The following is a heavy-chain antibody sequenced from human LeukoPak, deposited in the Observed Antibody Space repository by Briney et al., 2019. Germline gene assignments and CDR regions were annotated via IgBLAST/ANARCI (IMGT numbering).Heavy chain of an antibody. V-gene: IGHV4-59*12. Sequence: PSETLSLTCAVSGGSISSYYWSWIRQPPGKGLEWIGYIYYSGSTNYNPSLKSRVTVSLDKSKNHLSLNLTSVTAADTAVYYCSRENGAFSPFGYWGQGTLVTVPS. CDR3: SRENGAFSPFGY. CDR2: IYYSGST. D-gene: IGHD2-8*01. J-gene: IGHJ4*02. CDR1: GGSISSYY.